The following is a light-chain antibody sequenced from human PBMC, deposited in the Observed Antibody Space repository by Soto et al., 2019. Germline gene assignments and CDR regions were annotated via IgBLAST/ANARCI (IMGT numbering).Light chain of an antibody. CDR2: EVS. CDR1: TSDIGGHKY. J-gene: IGLJ2*01. CDR3: SSYTSSTTSVV. V-gene: IGLV2-14*01. Sequence: QSALTQPASVSGSPGQSITISCTGTTSDIGGHKYVSWYQQHPDKAPKVLIFEVSKRPSGISDRFSGSKSGNTASLTISGLQAEDEADYYCSSYTSSTTSVVFGGGTKVTVL.